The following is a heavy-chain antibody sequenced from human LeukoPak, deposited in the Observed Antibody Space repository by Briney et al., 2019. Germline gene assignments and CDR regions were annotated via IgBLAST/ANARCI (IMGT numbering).Heavy chain of an antibody. CDR2: ISSSSSTI. Sequence: QSGGSLRLSCAVSGFTFSGYSMNWVRQAPGKGLEWVSYISSSSSTIYYADSVKGRFTISRDNAKNSLYLQMNSLRAEDTAVYYCARGRQNDYWGQGTLVTVSS. V-gene: IGHV3-48*01. CDR1: GFTFSGYS. CDR3: ARGRQNDY. J-gene: IGHJ4*02.